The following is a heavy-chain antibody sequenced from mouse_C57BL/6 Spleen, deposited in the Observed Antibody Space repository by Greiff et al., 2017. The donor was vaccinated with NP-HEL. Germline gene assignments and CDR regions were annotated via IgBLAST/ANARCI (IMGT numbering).Heavy chain of an antibody. J-gene: IGHJ3*01. CDR1: GYTFTDYN. CDR2: INPNNGGT. CDR3: AREIYYYGSIAY. Sequence: EVKLLESGPELVKPGASVKMSCKASGYTFTDYNMHWVKQSHGKSLEWIGYINPNNGGTSYNQKFKGKATLTVNKSSSTAYMELRSLTSEDSAVYYCAREIYYYGSIAYWGQGTLVTVSA. D-gene: IGHD1-1*01. V-gene: IGHV1-22*01.